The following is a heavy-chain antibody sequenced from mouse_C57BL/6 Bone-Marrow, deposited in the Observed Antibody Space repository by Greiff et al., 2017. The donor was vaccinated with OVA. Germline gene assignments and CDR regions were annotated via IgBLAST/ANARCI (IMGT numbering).Heavy chain of an antibody. D-gene: IGHD4-1*01. Sequence: DVQLQESGPGLVKPSQSLSLTCSVTGYSITSGYYWNWIRQFPGNKLEWMGYISYDGSNNYNPSLKNRISITRDTSKNQFFLKLNSVTTEDTATYYCARGKLGPFAYRGQGTLVTVSA. CDR2: ISYDGSN. J-gene: IGHJ3*01. CDR3: ARGKLGPFAY. CDR1: GYSITSGYY. V-gene: IGHV3-6*01.